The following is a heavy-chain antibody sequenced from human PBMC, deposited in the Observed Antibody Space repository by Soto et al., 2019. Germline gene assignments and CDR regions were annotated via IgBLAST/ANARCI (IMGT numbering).Heavy chain of an antibody. D-gene: IGHD1-1*01. V-gene: IGHV3-33*01. CDR1: GFTFSRYG. J-gene: IGHJ3*02. Sequence: PGGSLRLSCEVSGFTFSRYGMHWVRQAPGKGLEWVAFIWYDGSNKNYGDSVKGRFTVSRDDSKNTVYLQMKSLRADDTAVYYCARGGVTGIVGIFGSPLDIWGQGTVVTVSS. CDR3: ARGGVTGIVGIFGSPLDI. CDR2: IWYDGSNK.